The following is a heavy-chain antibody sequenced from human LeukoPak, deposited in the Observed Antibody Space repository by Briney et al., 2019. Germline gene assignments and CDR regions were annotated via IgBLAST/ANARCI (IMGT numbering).Heavy chain of an antibody. Sequence: KPSETLSLTCTVSGGSISRYYWSWIRQPPGKGLEWIGYIYYSGSTNYNPSLKSRVTISVDTSKNQFSLKLSSVTAADTAVYYCATDRYYYGSGSYSTDWYFDLWGRGTLVTVSS. CDR1: GGSISRYY. D-gene: IGHD3-10*01. CDR3: ATDRYYYGSGSYSTDWYFDL. CDR2: IYYSGST. J-gene: IGHJ2*01. V-gene: IGHV4-59*01.